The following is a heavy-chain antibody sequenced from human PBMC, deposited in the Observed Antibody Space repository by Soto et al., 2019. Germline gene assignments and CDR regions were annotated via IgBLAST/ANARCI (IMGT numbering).Heavy chain of an antibody. CDR1: GDSVSSNSAA. CDR3: ARDPRGSFPNSYYYGMDV. V-gene: IGHV6-1*01. Sequence: SQTLSLTCAISGDSVSSNSAAWNWIRQSPSRGLEWLGRTYYRSKWYNDYAVSVKSRITINPDTSKNQFSLQLNSVTPEDTAVYYCARDPRGSFPNSYYYGMDVWGQGTTVTVSS. CDR2: TYYRSKWYN. D-gene: IGHD1-26*01. J-gene: IGHJ6*02.